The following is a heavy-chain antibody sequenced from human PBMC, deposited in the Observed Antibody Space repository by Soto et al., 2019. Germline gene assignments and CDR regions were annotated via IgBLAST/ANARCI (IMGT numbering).Heavy chain of an antibody. J-gene: IGHJ6*02. CDR2: IYPSDSDT. V-gene: IGHV5-51*01. CDR1: GYSFSTFW. CDR3: ARLPQDYYYHGMDV. Sequence: PGESLTISCNGSGYSFSTFWIGWVRQMPGKGLEWMGIIYPSDSDTRYSPSFQGQVTISADKSSRTAYLQWSSLKASDSAMYYCARLPQDYYYHGMDVWGQGTKVTVSS.